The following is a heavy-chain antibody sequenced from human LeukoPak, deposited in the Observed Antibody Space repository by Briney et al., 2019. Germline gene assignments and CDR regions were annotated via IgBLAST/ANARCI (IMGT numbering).Heavy chain of an antibody. CDR2: IRYTGHI. D-gene: IGHD5-18*01. J-gene: IGHJ4*02. V-gene: IGHV4-39*07. CDR3: ARAYGYSYGYLNY. Sequence: PSETLSLTCTVSGGSISSSSYYWGWIRQPPGKGLEWIGSIRYTGHIYYNPSLKSRVTISVDTSKNQFSLKLSSVTAADTAVYYCARAYGYSYGYLNYWGQGTLVTVSS. CDR1: GGSISSSSYY.